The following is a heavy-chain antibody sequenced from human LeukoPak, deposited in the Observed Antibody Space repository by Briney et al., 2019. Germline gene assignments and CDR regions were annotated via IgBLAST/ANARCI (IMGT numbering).Heavy chain of an antibody. CDR2: ISSSSSTI. CDR1: GFTFSTNS. CDR3: ARSSRELGGYAPWELMPPFDY. V-gene: IGHV3-48*01. Sequence: RGSLRLSCAASGFTFSTNSMNWVRQAPGKVLEWVSYISSSSSTIYYADSVKGRFTISRGNAKNSLYLQMNSLRAEDTAVYYCARSSRELGGYAPWELMPPFDYWGQGTLVTVSS. D-gene: IGHD1-7*01. J-gene: IGHJ4*02.